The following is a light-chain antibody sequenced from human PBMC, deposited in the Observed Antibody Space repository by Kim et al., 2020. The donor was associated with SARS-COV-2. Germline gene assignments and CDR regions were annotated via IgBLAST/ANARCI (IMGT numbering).Light chain of an antibody. J-gene: IGLJ3*02. Sequence: SSELTQDPAVSVALGQTVRITCQGDSLRSYYASWYQQKPGQAPVLVIYGKNNRPSGIPDRFSGSSSGNTASLTITGAQVEDEADYYCNSRDNSDNHLVFGGGTQLTVL. CDR3: NSRDNSDNHLV. CDR2: GKN. V-gene: IGLV3-19*01. CDR1: SLRSYY.